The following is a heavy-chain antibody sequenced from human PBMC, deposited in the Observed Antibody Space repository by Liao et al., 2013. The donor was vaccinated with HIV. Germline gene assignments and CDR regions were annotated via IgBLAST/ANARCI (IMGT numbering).Heavy chain of an antibody. V-gene: IGHV4-34*01. J-gene: IGHJ5*02. CDR3: ARGTPSYYYNVGWFDP. Sequence: QVQLQQWGAGLLKPSETLSLTCAVYGGSFSGYYWSWIRQPPREGAWSGLGKVNHSGSTNYNPSLKSRVTISVDTSKNQFSLKLSSLTAADTAVYYCARGTPSYYYNVGWFDPWGQGGPGHRLL. CDR1: GGSFSGYY. CDR2: VNHSGST. D-gene: IGHD3-10*02.